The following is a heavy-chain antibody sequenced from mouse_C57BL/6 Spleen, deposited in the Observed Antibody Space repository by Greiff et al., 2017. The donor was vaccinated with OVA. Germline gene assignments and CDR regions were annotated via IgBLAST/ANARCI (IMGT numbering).Heavy chain of an antibody. Sequence: DVMLVESGGGLVKPGGSLKLSCAASGFTFSSYTMSWVRQTPEKRLEWVATISGGGGNTYYPDSVKGRFTISRDNAKNTLYLQMSSLRSEDTALYYCARRETVVGFDYWGQGTTLTVSS. J-gene: IGHJ2*01. CDR3: ARRETVVGFDY. CDR2: ISGGGGNT. V-gene: IGHV5-9*01. D-gene: IGHD1-1*01. CDR1: GFTFSSYT.